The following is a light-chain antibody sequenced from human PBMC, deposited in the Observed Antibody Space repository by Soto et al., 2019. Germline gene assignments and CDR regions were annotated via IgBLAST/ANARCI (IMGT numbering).Light chain of an antibody. CDR2: GAS. V-gene: IGKV3-15*01. CDR1: QRFSSN. CDR3: QQYNNWPWT. J-gene: IGKJ1*01. Sequence: EIMMTQSPTTLSVSPGERATLSCRASQRFSSNLAWYQQKPGQAPRLLIYGASTRATGMPTRFSGSGSGTEFTLTISSLQSEDFAVYYCQQYNNWPWTFGQWTKVEIK.